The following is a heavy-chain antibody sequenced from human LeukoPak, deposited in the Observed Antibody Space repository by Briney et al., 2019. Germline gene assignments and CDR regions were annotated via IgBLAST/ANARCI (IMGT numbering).Heavy chain of an antibody. CDR3: ARGGSGDY. V-gene: IGHV3-21*01. J-gene: IGHJ4*02. D-gene: IGHD3-10*01. CDR2: ISSSSSYI. CDR1: GFTFSSYS. Sequence: GGSLRLSCAAYGFTFSSYSMNWVRQAPGKGLEWVSSISSSSSYIYYADSVKGRFTISRDNAKSSLYLQMNSLRAEETAVYYCARGGSGDYWGQGTLVTVSS.